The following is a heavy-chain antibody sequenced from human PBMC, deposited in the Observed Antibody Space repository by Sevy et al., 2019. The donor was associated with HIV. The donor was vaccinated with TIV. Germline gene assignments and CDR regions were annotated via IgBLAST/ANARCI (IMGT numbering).Heavy chain of an antibody. CDR1: GFTFSNYG. CDR3: AKDRKVLLVVYAIPFDALDI. CDR2: IRYDGSNE. Sequence: GGSLILSCAASGFTFSNYGIHWVRQAPGKGLEWVAFIRYDGSNEYYVDSVKGRFTISRDNSKSTLYLQMNSLSAEDTAVYYCAKDRKVLLVVYAIPFDALDIWGQGTMVTVSS. V-gene: IGHV3-30*02. D-gene: IGHD2-8*02. J-gene: IGHJ3*02.